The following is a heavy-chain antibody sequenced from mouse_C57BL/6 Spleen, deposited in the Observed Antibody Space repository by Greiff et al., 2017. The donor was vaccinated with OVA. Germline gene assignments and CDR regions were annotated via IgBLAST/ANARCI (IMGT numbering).Heavy chain of an antibody. CDR3: ARDLLLPAWFAY. Sequence: DVHLVESGGGLVKPGGSLKLSCAASGFTFSSYAMSWVRQTPEKRLEWVATISDGGSYTYYPDNVKGRFTISRDNAKNNLYLQMSHLKSEDTAMYYCARDLLLPAWFAYWGQGTLVTVSA. V-gene: IGHV5-4*01. J-gene: IGHJ3*01. CDR1: GFTFSSYA. CDR2: ISDGGSYT. D-gene: IGHD1-1*01.